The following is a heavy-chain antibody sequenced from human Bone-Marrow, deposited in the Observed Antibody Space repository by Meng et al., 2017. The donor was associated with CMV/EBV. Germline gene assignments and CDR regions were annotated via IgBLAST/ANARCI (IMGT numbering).Heavy chain of an antibody. CDR3: ARADRYCSSTSCYFLH. D-gene: IGHD2-2*01. V-gene: IGHV3-7*01. CDR1: GFTLSSYR. J-gene: IGHJ1*01. CDR2: IKQDGSEK. Sequence: GGSLSLSCAASGFTLSSYRMSWVRQAPGKGLERVANIKQDGSEKYYVDSVKGRFTISRDNAKNSLYLQMNSLRAEDTAVYYCARADRYCSSTSCYFLHWGQGTLVTVSS.